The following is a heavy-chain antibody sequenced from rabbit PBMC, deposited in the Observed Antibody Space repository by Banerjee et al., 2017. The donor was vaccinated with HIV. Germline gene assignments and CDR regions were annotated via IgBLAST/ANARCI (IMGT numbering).Heavy chain of an antibody. Sequence: QSLEESGGDRVKPGASLTLTCTASGFSFSTSYYICWVRQAPGKGLECIACIYGGSGGTTWYASWAKGRFTISKTSSTTVTLRMTSLTAADRATYFCARDLVGVIGWNFYLWGPGTLVTVS. V-gene: IGHV1S40*01. D-gene: IGHD1-1*01. CDR2: IYGGSGGTT. CDR3: ARDLVGVIGWNFYL. J-gene: IGHJ4*01. CDR1: GFSFSTSYY.